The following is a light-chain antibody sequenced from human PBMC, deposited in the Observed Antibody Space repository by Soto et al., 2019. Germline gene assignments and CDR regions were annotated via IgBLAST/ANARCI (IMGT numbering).Light chain of an antibody. CDR2: GAS. CDR3: QQYGSPWT. J-gene: IGKJ1*01. V-gene: IGKV3-20*01. CDR1: QSVWSSL. Sequence: ETVLTQSPGTLSLYLGERATLSCRASQSVWSSLLAWYQHKPGQTPRLLIYGASSRATGIPDRFSGSGSGTDFTLTISRLEPEDFAVYYCQQYGSPWTFGQGTKVEIK.